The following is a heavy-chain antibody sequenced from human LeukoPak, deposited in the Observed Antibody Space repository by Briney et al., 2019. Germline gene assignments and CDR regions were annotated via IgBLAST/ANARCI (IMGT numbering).Heavy chain of an antibody. CDR2: IYYKGNT. V-gene: IGHV4-59*12. D-gene: IGHD2-15*01. J-gene: IGHJ5*02. Sequence: PSETPFLPWRCPGCPLKNYYRSWIRQPPGKGLEWIGHIYYKGNTSYNPSLKSRVTLSVEKAKNQFSLKLSPVTAPGTAVYCCARGPLGYCSGGSCYGPRGWEPLNKPVDPWGQGTLVTVSS. CDR1: GCPLKNYY. CDR3: ARGPLGYCSGGSCYGPRGWEPLNKPVDP.